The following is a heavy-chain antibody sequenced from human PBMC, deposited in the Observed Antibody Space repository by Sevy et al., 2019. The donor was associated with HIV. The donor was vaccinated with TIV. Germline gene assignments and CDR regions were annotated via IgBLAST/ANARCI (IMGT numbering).Heavy chain of an antibody. V-gene: IGHV4-61*01. D-gene: IGHD3-16*01. CDR1: GGSVSSGTYY. J-gene: IGHJ6*03. CDR2: IYKTGST. Sequence: SETLSLSCSVSGGSVSSGTYYSSWIRQPPGKGLEWIGHIYKTGSTNYKLSLQSRVTISVDTSTNQFSLRLRSVTAADTAVYYCARVPRGQLWYSGSLGGYYYHMDVWGKGTTVTVSS. CDR3: ARVPRGQLWYSGSLGGYYYHMDV.